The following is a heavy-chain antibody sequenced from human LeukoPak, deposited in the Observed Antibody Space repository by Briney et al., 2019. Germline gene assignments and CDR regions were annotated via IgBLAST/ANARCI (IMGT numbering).Heavy chain of an antibody. CDR2: INWSGGST. D-gene: IGHD2-2*01. J-gene: IGHJ4*02. Sequence: GGSLRLSCTASGFAFDELGMSWVRQVPGKGLEWVSGINWSGGSTGYADPLRGRFTISRDNAKNSLSLQMDSLRAEDTALYYCARAPITSPFYFDYWGQGTLVTVSS. V-gene: IGHV3-20*04. CDR3: ARAPITSPFYFDY. CDR1: GFAFDELG.